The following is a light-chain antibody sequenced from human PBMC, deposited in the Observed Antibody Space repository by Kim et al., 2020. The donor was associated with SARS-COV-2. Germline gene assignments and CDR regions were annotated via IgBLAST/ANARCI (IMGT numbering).Light chain of an antibody. Sequence: ASTGDRVTSTCRASHGISSYLAWYQQKPGKAPKLLIYAASTLQSGVPSRFSGSGSGTDFTHTISCLQSEDLATYYCQQYYSYPPAFGQGTKVDIK. CDR1: HGISSY. V-gene: IGKV1-8*01. CDR3: QQYYSYPPA. CDR2: AAS. J-gene: IGKJ1*01.